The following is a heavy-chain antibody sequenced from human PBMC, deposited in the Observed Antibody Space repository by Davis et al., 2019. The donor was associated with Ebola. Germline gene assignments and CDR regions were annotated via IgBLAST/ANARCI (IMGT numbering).Heavy chain of an antibody. CDR3: ARGGVWEPLDY. V-gene: IGHV3-53*01. CDR2: IYSGGST. CDR1: RFTVNSNY. D-gene: IGHD1-26*01. Sequence: GESLKISCAASRFTVNSNYMSWVRQAPGKGLEWVSVIYSGGSTHYADSVKGRFTISRDNSKNTLYLQMNSLRAEDTAVYYCARGGVWEPLDYWGQGTLVTVSS. J-gene: IGHJ4*02.